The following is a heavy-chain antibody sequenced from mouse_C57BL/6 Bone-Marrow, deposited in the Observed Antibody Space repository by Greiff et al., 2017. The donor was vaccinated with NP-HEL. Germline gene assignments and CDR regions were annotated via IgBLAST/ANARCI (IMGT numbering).Heavy chain of an antibody. D-gene: IGHD1-1*01. J-gene: IGHJ1*03. CDR3: AREDYYYGSSFGYFDV. Sequence: QVQLQQPGAELVKPGASVKMSCKASGYTFTSYWITWVKQRPGQGLEWIGDIYPGSGSTNYNEKFKSKATLTVDTSSSTAYMQLSSLTSEDSAVYYCAREDYYYGSSFGYFDVWGTGTTVTVSP. CDR1: GYTFTSYW. CDR2: IYPGSGST. V-gene: IGHV1-55*01.